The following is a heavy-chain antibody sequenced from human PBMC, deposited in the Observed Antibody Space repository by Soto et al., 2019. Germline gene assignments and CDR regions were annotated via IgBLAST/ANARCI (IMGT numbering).Heavy chain of an antibody. J-gene: IGHJ2*01. Sequence: PGGSLRLSCAASGFTFSSYGMHWVRQAPGKGLEWVAVISYDGSNKYYSDSVKDRFTISRDNSKNTLYLQMSSLRAEDTAVYYCAKRPSPSGWSLSLLWYFDLWGRGTLVTVSS. V-gene: IGHV3-30*18. CDR2: ISYDGSNK. D-gene: IGHD2-15*01. CDR3: AKRPSPSGWSLSLLWYFDL. CDR1: GFTFSSYG.